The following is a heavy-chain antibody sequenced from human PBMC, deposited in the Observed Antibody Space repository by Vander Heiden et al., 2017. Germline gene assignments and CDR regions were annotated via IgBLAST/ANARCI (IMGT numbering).Heavy chain of an antibody. CDR2: ISYDGSNK. V-gene: IGHV3-30*18. CDR1: GFTFSSYG. CDR3: AKYCVGAVAGPPDY. J-gene: IGHJ4*02. Sequence: QVQLVESGGGVVQPGRALRFCCAASGFTFSSYGMHWVRQAPGKGLEWVAVISYDGSNKYYADSVKGRFTISRDNSKITLYLQMNSMRAEDTAVYYCAKYCVGAVAGPPDYWVQGTLVTVSS. D-gene: IGHD6-19*01.